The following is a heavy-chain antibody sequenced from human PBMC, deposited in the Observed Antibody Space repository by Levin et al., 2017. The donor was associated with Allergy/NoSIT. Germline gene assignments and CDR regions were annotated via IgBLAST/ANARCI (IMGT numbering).Heavy chain of an antibody. CDR3: AQMIYSGSYYLSYGFEY. D-gene: IGHD1-26*01. V-gene: IGHV3-23*01. CDR2: IIGSGGST. J-gene: IGHJ4*02. CDR1: GFTFSSYA. Sequence: GGSLRLSCAASGFTFSSYAMSWVRQAPGKGLEWVSAIIGSGGSTYYADSVKGRVTISRDNSKNTLYLQMNSLRAEDTAIYYCAQMIYSGSYYLSYGFEYWGQGTLVTVSS.